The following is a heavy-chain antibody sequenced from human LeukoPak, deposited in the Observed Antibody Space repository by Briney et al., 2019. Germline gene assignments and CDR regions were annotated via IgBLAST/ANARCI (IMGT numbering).Heavy chain of an antibody. CDR2: ISPGDFDT. J-gene: IGHJ6*02. CDR1: GYSFTTYW. V-gene: IGHV5-51*01. Sequence: GESLKISCKASGYSFTTYWVAWVRQMPGKGLEWMGMISPGDFDTRYTPSFKGQVTISADKSISTGYLQWSSLKASDTATYYCARHQGGMDVWGQGTTVTVSS. CDR3: ARHQGGMDV.